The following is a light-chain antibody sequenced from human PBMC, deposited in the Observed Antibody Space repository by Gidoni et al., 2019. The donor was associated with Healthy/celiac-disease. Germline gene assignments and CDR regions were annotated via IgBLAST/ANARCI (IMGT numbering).Light chain of an antibody. CDR2: DVS. Sequence: QSALTQPASVSGSPGPSINISCTGTISDFGGYNYVSWYQQHPGKAPKLMIYDVSNRPSGVSNRFAGSKSGNTASLTISGLQAEDEADYYCSSYTSSSTLYVFGTGTKVTVL. CDR3: SSYTSSSTLYV. CDR1: ISDFGGYNY. V-gene: IGLV2-14*03. J-gene: IGLJ1*01.